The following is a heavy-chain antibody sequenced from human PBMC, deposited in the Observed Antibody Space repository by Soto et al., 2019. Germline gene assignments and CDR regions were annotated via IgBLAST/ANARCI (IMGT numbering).Heavy chain of an antibody. V-gene: IGHV3-48*03. CDR1: GFTFSSYE. Sequence: PGGSLRLSCAASGFTFSSYEMNWVRQAPGKGLEWVSYISYSGSTIYYADSVKGRFTISRDNAKNSLCLQMNSLRAEDTAVYYCARDYYDGSHYYPAGCDYWGQGTLVTVSS. D-gene: IGHD3-22*01. CDR2: ISYSGSTI. CDR3: ARDYYDGSHYYPAGCDY. J-gene: IGHJ4*02.